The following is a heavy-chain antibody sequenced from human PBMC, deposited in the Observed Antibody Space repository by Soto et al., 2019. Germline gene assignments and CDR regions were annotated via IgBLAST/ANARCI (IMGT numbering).Heavy chain of an antibody. CDR1: GGTFSSYA. Sequence: QVQLVQSGAEVKKPGSSVKVSCNASGGTFSSYAISWVRQAPGQGLEWMGGIIPIFSTPNYAQKFQGGVTITADESTSTAYMELSSLRSEDTDVYYCARDNGQRDYYARSLDACDLWGQGTMVTVSS. CDR2: IIPIFSTP. J-gene: IGHJ3*01. CDR3: ARDNGQRDYYARSLDACDL. D-gene: IGHD3-22*01. V-gene: IGHV1-69*01.